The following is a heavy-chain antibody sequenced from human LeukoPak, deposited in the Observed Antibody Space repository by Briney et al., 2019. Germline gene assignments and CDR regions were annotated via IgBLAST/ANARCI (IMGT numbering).Heavy chain of an antibody. CDR1: GFTVSSNY. Sequence: GGSLRLSCAASGFTVSSNYTSWVRQAPGKGLEWVSVIYSGGSTYYADSVKGRFTISRDNSKNTLYLQMNSLRAEDTAVYYCARDKGYYYYGMDVWGQGTTVTVSS. CDR3: ARDKGYYYYGMDV. J-gene: IGHJ6*02. CDR2: IYSGGST. V-gene: IGHV3-53*01.